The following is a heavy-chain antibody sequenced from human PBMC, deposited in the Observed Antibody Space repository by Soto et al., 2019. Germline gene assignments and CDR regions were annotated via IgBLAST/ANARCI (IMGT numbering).Heavy chain of an antibody. CDR1: GFTFSDHY. CDR3: VRGKRVAATFRGFDP. CDR2: SRNKANSYTT. J-gene: IGHJ5*02. D-gene: IGHD2-15*01. Sequence: EVQLVESGGGLVQPGGSLRLSCAASGFTFSDHYMDWVRQAPGKGLEWVGRSRNKANSYTTEYAASVKGRFTISRDDSKNSLYLQMNSLKTEDTAVYYCVRGKRVAATFRGFDPWGQGTLVTVSS. V-gene: IGHV3-72*01.